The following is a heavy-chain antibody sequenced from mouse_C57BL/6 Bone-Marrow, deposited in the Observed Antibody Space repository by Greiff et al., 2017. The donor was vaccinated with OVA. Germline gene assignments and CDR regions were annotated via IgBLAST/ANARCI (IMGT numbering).Heavy chain of an antibody. Sequence: EVQLQQSGPGLVKPSQSLSLTCSVTGYSITSGYYWNWIRQFPGNKLEWMGYISYDGSNNYNPSLKNRISITRDTSKNQFFLKLNSVTTEDTATYYCARDGRWLNGGQGTTLTVSS. J-gene: IGHJ2*01. D-gene: IGHD2-3*01. V-gene: IGHV3-6*01. CDR3: ARDGRWLN. CDR1: GYSITSGYY. CDR2: ISYDGSN.